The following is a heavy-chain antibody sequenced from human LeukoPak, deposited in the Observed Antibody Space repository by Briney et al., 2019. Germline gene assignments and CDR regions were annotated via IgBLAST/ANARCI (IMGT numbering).Heavy chain of an antibody. CDR1: GGSISNYY. V-gene: IGHV4-59*12. CDR3: AREFSTNWFDP. CDR2: INYSGST. Sequence: SETLSLTCTVSGGSISNYYWSWIRQPPGKGLEWIGYINYSGSTNYNPSLESRVTMSVDTSKNHLSLKVTSVTAADTAVYYCAREFSTNWFDPWGQGTLVTVSS. J-gene: IGHJ5*02.